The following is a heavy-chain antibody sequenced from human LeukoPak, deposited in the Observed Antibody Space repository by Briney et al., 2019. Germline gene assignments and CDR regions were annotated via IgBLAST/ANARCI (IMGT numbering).Heavy chain of an antibody. D-gene: IGHD3-3*01. CDR3: ARVGTDNYDFWSGYLYYFDY. Sequence: GGSLGLSCAASGFTFSDYYMSWIRQAPGKGLEWVSYISSSGSTIYYADSVKGRFTISRDNAKNSLYLQMNSLRAEDTAVYYCARVGTDNYDFWSGYLYYFDYWGQGTLVTVSS. V-gene: IGHV3-11*04. CDR2: ISSSGSTI. J-gene: IGHJ4*02. CDR1: GFTFSDYY.